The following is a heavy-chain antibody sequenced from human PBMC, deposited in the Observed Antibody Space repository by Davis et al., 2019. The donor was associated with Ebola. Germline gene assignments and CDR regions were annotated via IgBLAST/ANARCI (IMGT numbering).Heavy chain of an antibody. J-gene: IGHJ6*02. Sequence: GGSLRLSCAASGFTVSSNYMSWVRQAPGKGLEWVSAISGSGGSTYYADSVKGRFTISRDNSKNTLYLQMNSLRAEDTAVYYCARAFSSEIYYYGMDVWGQGTTVAVSS. CDR3: ARAFSSEIYYYGMDV. CDR1: GFTVSSNY. D-gene: IGHD6-13*01. CDR2: ISGSGGST. V-gene: IGHV3-23*01.